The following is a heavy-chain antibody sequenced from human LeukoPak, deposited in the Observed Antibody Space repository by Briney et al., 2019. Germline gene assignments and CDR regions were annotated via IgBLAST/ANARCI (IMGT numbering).Heavy chain of an antibody. CDR1: GGSISSSSYY. CDR3: AFSGGSYYDFDY. D-gene: IGHD1-26*01. CDR2: INHSGST. J-gene: IGHJ4*02. V-gene: IGHV4-39*07. Sequence: SETLSLTCSVSGGSISSSSYYWSWIRQPPGKGLEWIGEINHSGSTNYNPSLKSRVTISVDTSKNQFSLKLSSVTAADTAVYYCAFSGGSYYDFDYWGQGTLVTVSS.